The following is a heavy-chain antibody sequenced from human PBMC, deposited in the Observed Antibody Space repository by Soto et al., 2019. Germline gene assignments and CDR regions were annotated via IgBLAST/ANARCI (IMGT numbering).Heavy chain of an antibody. CDR1: GDSVSSNSAA. V-gene: IGHV6-1*01. Sequence: PSQTLSLTCAISGDSVSSNSAAWNWIRQSPSRGLEWLGRTYYRSKWYNDYAVSVKSRITINPDTSKNQFSLQLNSVTPEGTAVYYCAIGYGYSLNYYYYGMDVWGQGTTVTVSS. CDR3: AIGYGYSLNYYYYGMDV. CDR2: TYYRSKWYN. J-gene: IGHJ6*02. D-gene: IGHD3-16*01.